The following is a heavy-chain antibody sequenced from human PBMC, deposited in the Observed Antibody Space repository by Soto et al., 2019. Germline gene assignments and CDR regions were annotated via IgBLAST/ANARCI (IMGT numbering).Heavy chain of an antibody. J-gene: IGHJ4*02. D-gene: IGHD4-17*01. CDR2: IYSGGST. CDR1: GFTVSSNY. Sequence: GSLRLSCAVSGFTVSSNYMSWVRQAPGKGLEWVSVIYSGGSTYYGDSVKGRFTISRDNSKNTLYLQMNSLRAEDTAVYYCAREQNYGANDYWGQGTLVTVSS. CDR3: AREQNYGANDY. V-gene: IGHV3-53*01.